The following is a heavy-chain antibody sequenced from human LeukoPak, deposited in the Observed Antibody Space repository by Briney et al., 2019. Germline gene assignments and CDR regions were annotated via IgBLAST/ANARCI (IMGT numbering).Heavy chain of an antibody. CDR2: IYTGGST. J-gene: IGHJ5*02. CDR1: GASISSSTYY. V-gene: IGHV4-61*02. Sequence: PSETLSLTCTVSGASISSSTYYWSWIRQPAGKGLEWIGRIYTGGSTNYNPSLKSRVTISVDTSKNQFSLKLSSVTAADTAVYYCATSGGPNWFDPWGQGTLVTVSS. CDR3: ATSGGPNWFDP. D-gene: IGHD3-10*01.